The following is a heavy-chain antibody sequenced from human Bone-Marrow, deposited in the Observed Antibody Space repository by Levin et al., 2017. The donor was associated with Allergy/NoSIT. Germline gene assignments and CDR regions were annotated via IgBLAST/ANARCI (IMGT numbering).Heavy chain of an antibody. CDR1: GGSVSSGSYY. Sequence: PSETLSLTCTVSGGSVSSGSYYWSWIRQPPGKGLEWIGYIYYSGSTNYNPSLKSRVTISVDTSKNQFSLKLSSVTAADTAVYYCARLPYDSSGYPYAFDIWGQGTMVTVSS. V-gene: IGHV4-61*01. J-gene: IGHJ3*02. D-gene: IGHD3-22*01. CDR2: IYYSGST. CDR3: ARLPYDSSGYPYAFDI.